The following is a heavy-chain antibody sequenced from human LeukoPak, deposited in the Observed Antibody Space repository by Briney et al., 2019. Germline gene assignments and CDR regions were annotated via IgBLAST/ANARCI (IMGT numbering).Heavy chain of an antibody. CDR2: INPNSGGT. Sequence: ASVKVSCKASGYTFTGFYIHWVRQAPGQGLEWMGWINPNSGGTNYAQKFQGRVTMTRDTSISTAYMELSRLRSDDTAVYYCARAWFGELLFDYWGQGTLVTVSS. CDR1: GYTFTGFY. J-gene: IGHJ4*02. D-gene: IGHD3-10*01. CDR3: ARAWFGELLFDY. V-gene: IGHV1-2*02.